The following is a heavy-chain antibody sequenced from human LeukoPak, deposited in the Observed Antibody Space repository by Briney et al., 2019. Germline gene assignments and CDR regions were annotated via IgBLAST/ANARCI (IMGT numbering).Heavy chain of an antibody. Sequence: SETLSLTCTVSGGSISSGGYYWSWIRQHPGKGLEWIGYIYYSGSTYYNPSLKSRVTISVDTPKNQFSLKLSSVTAADTAVYYCAREGYYDSRGVFDYWGQGTLVTVSS. CDR2: IYYSGST. CDR1: GGSISSGGYY. D-gene: IGHD3-22*01. CDR3: AREGYYDSRGVFDY. J-gene: IGHJ4*02. V-gene: IGHV4-31*03.